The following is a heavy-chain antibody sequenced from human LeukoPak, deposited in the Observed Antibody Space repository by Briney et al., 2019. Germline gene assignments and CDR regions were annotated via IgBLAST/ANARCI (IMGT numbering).Heavy chain of an antibody. CDR1: GFTFSSYW. D-gene: IGHD5-18*01. V-gene: IGHV3-74*01. CDR3: ARDRSGYSYILDGMDV. Sequence: PGGSLRLSCVASGFTFSSYWMHWVRQDPRKGLVWVSRINGDGRNINYADSVRGRFTISRDNSKNTLYLQMNSLRAEDTAVYYCARDRSGYSYILDGMDVWGQGTTVTVSS. CDR2: INGDGRNI. J-gene: IGHJ6*02.